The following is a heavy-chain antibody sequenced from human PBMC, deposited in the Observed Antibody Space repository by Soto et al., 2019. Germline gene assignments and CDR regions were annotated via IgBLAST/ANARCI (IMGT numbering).Heavy chain of an antibody. CDR1: GFNFDNYG. CDR2: ITYDGSFQ. CDR3: AKDRVGGTFYTPLGF. V-gene: IGHV3-30*18. J-gene: IGHJ1*01. Sequence: PGGSLRLSCQASGFNFDNYGMHWVRQAPGKGLEWVAVITYDGSFQYYADSVKGRFTISRDNSKYTLSLHLNTLKPEDTALYHCAKDRVGGTFYTPLGFWGQRTLVTVSS. D-gene: IGHD1-7*01.